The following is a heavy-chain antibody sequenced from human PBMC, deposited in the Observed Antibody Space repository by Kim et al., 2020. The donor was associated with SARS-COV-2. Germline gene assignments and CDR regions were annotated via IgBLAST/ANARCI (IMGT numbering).Heavy chain of an antibody. CDR1: GGSVSSGSYF. J-gene: IGHJ4*02. CDR3: ARAPNDFWSGYPYYFDY. V-gene: IGHV4-61*01. D-gene: IGHD3-3*01. Sequence: SETLSLTCTVSGGSVSSGSYFWSWIRQPPGKGLDWIGYIYYSGNTNYNPSLKSRVTMSVDTSKNQFSLKLRSVTAADTAVYYCARAPNDFWSGYPYYFDYWGQGTLVTVSS. CDR2: IYYSGNT.